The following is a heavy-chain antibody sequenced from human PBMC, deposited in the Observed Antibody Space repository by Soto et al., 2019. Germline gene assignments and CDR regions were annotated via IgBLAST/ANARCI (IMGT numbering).Heavy chain of an antibody. CDR1: GDMFSTYT. V-gene: IGHV1-69*13. D-gene: IGHD2-2*01. CDR3: AREGLVLVPTTVNSDYYYYAMDV. J-gene: IGHJ6*02. CDR2: IIPRSAKS. Sequence: GASVKVSCKASGDMFSTYTITWMRQAPGRGLEWVGGIIPRSAKSNYAQKFEGRVTITADESTSTAYMELSSLRSEDTAVYYCAREGLVLVPTTVNSDYYYYAMDVSGQGTTVTVSS.